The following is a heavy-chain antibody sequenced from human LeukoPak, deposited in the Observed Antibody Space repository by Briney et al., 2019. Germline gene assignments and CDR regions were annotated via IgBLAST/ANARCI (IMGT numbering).Heavy chain of an antibody. CDR1: GFTFSGHF. V-gene: IGHV3-64D*06. CDR3: IKDRIGTWSFDH. Sequence: GGSLRLSCSASGFTFSGHFMHWVRQAPGKGLEYVSSISINGDKTYYAESVKGRFTISRDNSKNTLYLQLSSLRVEDTAVYYCIKDRIGTWSFDHWGQGTLLIVSS. J-gene: IGHJ4*02. D-gene: IGHD1-26*01. CDR2: ISINGDKT.